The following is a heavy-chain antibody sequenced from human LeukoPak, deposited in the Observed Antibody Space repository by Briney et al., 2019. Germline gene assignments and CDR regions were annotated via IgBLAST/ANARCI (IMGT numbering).Heavy chain of an antibody. D-gene: IGHD3-22*01. Sequence: ASVKVSCKASGYTFTSYAMHWVRQAPGQRLEWMGWINAGNGNTKYSQEFQGRVTITRDTSASTAYMELSSLRSEDMAVYYCAREDYYDSSYDYWGQGTLVTVPS. CDR3: AREDYYDSSYDY. CDR2: INAGNGNT. J-gene: IGHJ4*02. CDR1: GYTFTSYA. V-gene: IGHV1-3*03.